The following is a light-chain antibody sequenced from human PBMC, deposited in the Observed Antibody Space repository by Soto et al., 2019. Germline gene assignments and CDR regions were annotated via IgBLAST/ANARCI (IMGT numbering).Light chain of an antibody. Sequence: EIVLTQSPGTLSLSPGERATLSCRASQSVSDSYLAWYQQKPGQAPRLLIYASSRATGIPDRFSGSGSGTGFTLTSSRLEPEDCAVYYCQHYGTSALFGPGTKVDIK. CDR1: QSVSDSY. J-gene: IGKJ3*01. CDR3: QHYGTSAL. V-gene: IGKV3-20*01. CDR2: AS.